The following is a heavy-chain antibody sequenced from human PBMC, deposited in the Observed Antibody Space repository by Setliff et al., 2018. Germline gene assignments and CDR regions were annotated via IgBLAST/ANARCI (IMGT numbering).Heavy chain of an antibody. CDR3: ARGPLHYDFWSGYYTVSWFVP. D-gene: IGHD3-3*01. J-gene: IGHJ5*02. Sequence: ASVKVSCKVSGYTFTTYTMNWVRQAPGQGLEWMGWINTNTGNPTYAQGFTGRFVFSLDTSVSTAYLQISSLKAEDTAVYYCARGPLHYDFWSGYYTVSWFVPWGQGTLVTVSS. CDR1: GYTFTTYT. V-gene: IGHV7-4-1*02. CDR2: INTNTGNP.